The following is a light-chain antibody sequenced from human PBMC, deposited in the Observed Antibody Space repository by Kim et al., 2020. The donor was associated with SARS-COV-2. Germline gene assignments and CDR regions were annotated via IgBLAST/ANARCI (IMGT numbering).Light chain of an antibody. CDR1: NQGGKP. V-gene: IGLV3-21*01. J-gene: IGLJ2*01. CDR2: YDS. Sequence: APGKTARITCGGGNQGGKPVHWYQQKPGQAPTLVIYYDSDRPSGIPERFSGSNSGNTATLTISRVEAGDEADYYCQVYDSSSDHVVFGGGTQLTVL. CDR3: QVYDSSSDHVV.